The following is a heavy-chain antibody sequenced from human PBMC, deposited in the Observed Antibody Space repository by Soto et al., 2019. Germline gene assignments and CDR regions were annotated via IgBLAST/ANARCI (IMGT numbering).Heavy chain of an antibody. CDR2: IYSSGST. CDR1: GGSITSSSYY. V-gene: IGHV4-61*05. Sequence: SETLSLTCTVSGGSITSSSYYWGWIRQPPGKGLEWIGYIYSSGSTNYNPSLKSRVTISLDTSKSQFSLKLSSVTAADTAVYYCARLRCVGDTYYSKGTFDYWGQGTLVTVSS. D-gene: IGHD2-21*01. J-gene: IGHJ4*02. CDR3: ARLRCVGDTYYSKGTFDY.